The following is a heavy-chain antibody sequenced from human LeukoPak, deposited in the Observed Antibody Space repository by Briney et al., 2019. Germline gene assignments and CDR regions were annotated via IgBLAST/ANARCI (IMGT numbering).Heavy chain of an antibody. D-gene: IGHD6-13*01. CDR3: ASGPYPAAGTDHQFDY. J-gene: IGHJ4*02. V-gene: IGHV4-59*01. CDR1: GASISSNY. CDR2: IFYSGST. Sequence: PSETLSLTCTVSGASISSNYWSWIRQPPGKGLEWIGYIFYSGSTLYNPSLQSRVTISVDTSKSQFSLKLTSVTAADTAVYYCASGPYPAAGTDHQFDYWGQGSLVTVSS.